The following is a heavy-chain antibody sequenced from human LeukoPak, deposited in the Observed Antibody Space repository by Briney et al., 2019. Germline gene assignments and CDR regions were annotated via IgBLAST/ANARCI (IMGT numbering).Heavy chain of an antibody. CDR1: GFTFDDYA. CDR2: IRWNGGGI. CDR3: ANGDDSSCHYYSWTY. D-gene: IGHD3-22*01. J-gene: IGHJ4*02. Sequence: GRSLRLSCAASGFTFDDYAMHWVRQVPGKGLEWVAGIRWNGGGIAYADSVKGRFTIARDNAKNSLYLQMNSLGAEDTALYYCANGDDSSCHYYSWTYWGQGTLVTVSS. V-gene: IGHV3-9*01.